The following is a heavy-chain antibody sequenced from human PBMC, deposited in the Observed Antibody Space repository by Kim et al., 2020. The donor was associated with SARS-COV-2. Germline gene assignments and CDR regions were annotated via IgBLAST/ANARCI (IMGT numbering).Heavy chain of an antibody. Sequence: GGSLRLSCAASAFTFTSYAMHWVRQAPGKGLEWVAFISHNATNKHYADSVKGRFTISRDNSKKTVDLQINSLRVEDTAVYYCARVWANYYGPDTPREAFDISGRRTTATVSS. CDR3: ARVWANYYGPDTPREAFDI. J-gene: IGHJ3*02. CDR2: ISHNATNK. D-gene: IGHD3-10*01. V-gene: IGHV3-30*04. CDR1: AFTFTSYA.